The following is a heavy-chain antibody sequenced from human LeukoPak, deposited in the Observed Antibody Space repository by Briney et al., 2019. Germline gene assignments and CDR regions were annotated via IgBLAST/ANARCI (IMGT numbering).Heavy chain of an antibody. Sequence: GGSLRLSCAASGFTFSSYSMNWVRQAPGKGLDWVSSISSSSSYIYYADSVKGRFTISRDNSKNTLYLQMNSLRAEDTAVYYCAKVGVGLRRYYYYYMDVWGKGTTVTVSS. CDR2: ISSSSSYI. D-gene: IGHD3-3*01. J-gene: IGHJ6*03. CDR1: GFTFSSYS. CDR3: AKVGVGLRRYYYYYMDV. V-gene: IGHV3-21*04.